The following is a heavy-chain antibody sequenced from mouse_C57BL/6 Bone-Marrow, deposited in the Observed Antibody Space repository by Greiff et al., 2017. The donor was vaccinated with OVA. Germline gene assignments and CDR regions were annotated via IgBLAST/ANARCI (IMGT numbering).Heavy chain of an antibody. J-gene: IGHJ1*03. V-gene: IGHV1-76*01. CDR3: AREIYYGNFEV. D-gene: IGHD2-1*01. CDR1: GYTFTDYY. CDR2: IYPGSGNT. Sequence: VQLQQSGAELVRPGASVKLSCKASGYTFTDYYINWVKQRPGQGLEWIARIYPGSGNTYYNEKFKGKATLTAEKSSSTAYMQLSSLTSEDSAVYFCAREIYYGNFEVWGTGTTVTVSS.